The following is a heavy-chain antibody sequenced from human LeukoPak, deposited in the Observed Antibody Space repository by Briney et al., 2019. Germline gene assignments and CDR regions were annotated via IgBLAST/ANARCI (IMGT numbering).Heavy chain of an antibody. CDR2: ISWISGSI. CDR3: AKDRVGNSRGWYDY. CDR1: GLTFDDYA. Sequence: PGRSLRLSCAASGLTFDDYAMHWVRQAPGKGLEWVSGISWISGSIGYADSVQGRFTISRDNAKNSLYLQMNSLRAEDTALYYCAKDRVGNSRGWYDYWGQGTLVTVSS. V-gene: IGHV3-9*01. D-gene: IGHD6-19*01. J-gene: IGHJ4*02.